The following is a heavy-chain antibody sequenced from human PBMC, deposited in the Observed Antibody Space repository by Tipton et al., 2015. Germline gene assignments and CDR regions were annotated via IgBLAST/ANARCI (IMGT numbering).Heavy chain of an antibody. CDR1: GFTFDDYG. CDR3: ARAGSFRFDY. V-gene: IGHV3-74*01. D-gene: IGHD3-10*01. Sequence: GSLRLSCVASGFTFDDYGMHWVRQAPGKGLVWVSRINSDGSTIDYADSVKGRFTISRDNAKNTLYLQMNSLGGEDAAVYYCARAGSFRFDYWGLGTLVTVSS. CDR2: INSDGSTI. J-gene: IGHJ4*02.